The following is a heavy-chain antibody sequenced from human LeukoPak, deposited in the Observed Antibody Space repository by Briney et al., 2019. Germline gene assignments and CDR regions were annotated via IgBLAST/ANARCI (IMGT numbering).Heavy chain of an antibody. CDR3: ARSLSPSNLDY. CDR1: GVTFSSYA. CDR2: IIPILGIA. J-gene: IGHJ4*02. Sequence: SVKVSCKASGVTFSSYAISWVRQAPGQGLEWMGSIIPILGIANYAQKFQGRVTITADKSTTTAYMELSSLRSEDTAVYYCARSLSPSNLDYWGQGTLVTVSS. V-gene: IGHV1-69*04.